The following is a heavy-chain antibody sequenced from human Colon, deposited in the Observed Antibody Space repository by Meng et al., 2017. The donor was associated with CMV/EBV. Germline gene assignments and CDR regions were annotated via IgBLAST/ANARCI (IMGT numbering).Heavy chain of an antibody. CDR3: ARELARGGY. CDR1: GYTFTNFG. CDR2: ISPYNGDT. Sequence: DQLVQSGAEVKKPGASVMVSCKTSGYTFTNFGISWVRQAPGQGLEWMAYISPYNGDTNYAQRFQGRVALTTDTSTSTVYMELGSLTSDDTAMYYCARELARGGYWGQGTLVTVSS. J-gene: IGHJ4*02. V-gene: IGHV1-18*01.